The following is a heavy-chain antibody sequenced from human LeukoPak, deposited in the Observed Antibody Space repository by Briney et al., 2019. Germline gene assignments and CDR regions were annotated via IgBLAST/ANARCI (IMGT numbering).Heavy chain of an antibody. V-gene: IGHV1-8*01. CDR3: ARDCAGVTVAVAGTLWFDP. J-gene: IGHJ5*02. CDR2: MNPDSGDT. CDR1: GYTFSKYD. D-gene: IGHD6-19*01. Sequence: GASVKVSCKASGYTFSKYDITWVRQATGQGLEWMGWMNPDSGDTGYAQKFQGRVTMTRDTSITTAYMELSSLRSEDTAVYYCARDCAGVTVAVAGTLWFDPWGQGTLVTVSS.